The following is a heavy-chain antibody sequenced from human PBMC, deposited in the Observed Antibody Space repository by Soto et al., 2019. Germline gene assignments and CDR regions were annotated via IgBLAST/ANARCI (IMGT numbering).Heavy chain of an antibody. Sequence: EVQLVESGGGLVQPGESLRLSCAASGFTVSNNYMSWVRQAPGKGLEWVSFIYSGGNTYYADSVKGRFTISRDKSKNTLYLQMNNLRVEDTAEYYCTRRPGSWGQGTLVTVSS. V-gene: IGHV3-66*01. D-gene: IGHD7-27*01. CDR1: GFTVSNNY. J-gene: IGHJ5*02. CDR3: TRRPGS. CDR2: IYSGGNT.